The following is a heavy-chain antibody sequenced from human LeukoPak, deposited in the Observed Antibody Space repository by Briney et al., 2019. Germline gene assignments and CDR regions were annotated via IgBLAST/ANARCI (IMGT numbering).Heavy chain of an antibody. CDR2: ISYDGSNK. V-gene: IGHV3-30*04. CDR3: ARDSSVRRDGYEEAPHYFDY. J-gene: IGHJ4*02. Sequence: GGSLRLSCAASGFTFSSYAMHWVRQAPGKGLEWVAAISYDGSNKYYADSVKGRFTISRDNSKNTLYLQMNSLRAEDTAVYYCARDSSVRRDGYEEAPHYFDYWGQGTLVTVSS. D-gene: IGHD5-24*01. CDR1: GFTFSSYA.